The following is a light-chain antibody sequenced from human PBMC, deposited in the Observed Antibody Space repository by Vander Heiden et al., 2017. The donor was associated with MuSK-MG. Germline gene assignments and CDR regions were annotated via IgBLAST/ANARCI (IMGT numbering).Light chain of an antibody. J-gene: IGLJ3*02. V-gene: IGLV2-23*02. CDR3: CSYAGTNTWV. CDR2: EVN. CDR1: SCDVGSYKL. Sequence: QSALPQPDSVSGSPGQSVTIACTGSSCDVGSYKLVSWYQQHPGKAPKLVMYEVNKRPSGVSNRFSGSKSGNTASLTISGLQAEDEADYYCCSYAGTNTWVFGGGTKLTVL.